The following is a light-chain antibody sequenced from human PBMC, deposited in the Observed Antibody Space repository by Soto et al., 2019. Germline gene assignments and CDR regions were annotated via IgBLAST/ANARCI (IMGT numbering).Light chain of an antibody. Sequence: DIQMTQSPSTLSASVGDRVTITCRASQSINNWLAWYQQKPGKAPKLLIYKAYNLDIRVPSRLSGSGAGTEFTLTISSLQPDDFATYYCQQYDTYWTFGQGTKVEIK. CDR1: QSINNW. V-gene: IGKV1-5*03. CDR2: KAY. J-gene: IGKJ1*01. CDR3: QQYDTYWT.